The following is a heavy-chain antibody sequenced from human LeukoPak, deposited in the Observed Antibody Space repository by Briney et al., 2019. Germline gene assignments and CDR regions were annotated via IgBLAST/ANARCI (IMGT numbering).Heavy chain of an antibody. CDR3: ARRVRLWTNGLYYYGTHV. V-gene: IGHV4-34*01. CDR1: GGSFSGSY. D-gene: IGHD3-10*01. J-gene: IGHJ6*02. Sequence: PSETLSLTSAVHGGSFSGSYCNWIRQPPGKGLEWIGEINHSGITNYNPSLKSRVIISVDTSKNKFSLKVRSVTAADSAVYYCARRVRLWTNGLYYYGTHVWGQGTTVTVSS. CDR2: INHSGIT.